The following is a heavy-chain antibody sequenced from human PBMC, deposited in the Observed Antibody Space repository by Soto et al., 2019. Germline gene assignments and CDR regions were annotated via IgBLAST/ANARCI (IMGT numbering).Heavy chain of an antibody. CDR2: IFYTGTT. J-gene: IGHJ5*02. V-gene: IGHV4-39*02. D-gene: IGHD2-2*01. CDR1: GGSISYNSYY. CDR3: ARLVVVAPVANA. Sequence: SETLSLTCSVSGGSISYNSYYWGWIRQPPGKGLEWVGGIFYTGTTYYRPSLKDRVTISVDTSKNSFSLNLTSVTAADTAVYFCARLVVVAPVANAWGQGTLVTVSS.